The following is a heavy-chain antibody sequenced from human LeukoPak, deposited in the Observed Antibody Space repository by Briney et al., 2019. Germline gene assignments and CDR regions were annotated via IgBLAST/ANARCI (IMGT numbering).Heavy chain of an antibody. D-gene: IGHD6-6*01. J-gene: IGHJ6*02. CDR1: GYTFTSYG. Sequence: GASVKVSCKASGYTFTSYGISRVRQAPGQGLEWMGWISAYNGNTNYAQKLQGRVTMTTDTSTSTAYMELRSLRSDDTAVYYCARDTSGVPSRPGHRFYYGMDVWGQGTTVTVSS. CDR2: ISAYNGNT. V-gene: IGHV1-18*01. CDR3: ARDTSGVPSRPGHRFYYGMDV.